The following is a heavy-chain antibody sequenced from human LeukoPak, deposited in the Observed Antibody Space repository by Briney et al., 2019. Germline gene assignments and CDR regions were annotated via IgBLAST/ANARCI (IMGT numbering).Heavy chain of an antibody. CDR2: IDNDGRSS. D-gene: IGHD3-16*01. J-gene: IGHJ6*03. V-gene: IGHV3-74*01. CDR3: GRGGVGISGYVDYYYYNTDV. CDR1: GFTFSRHW. Sequence: GGSLRLSCAASGFTFSRHWMHWVRQTPGRGLVWVSRIDNDGRSSTYADSVKGRFTISRDSAKNTVYLQMTSLTDDDTGVYYCGRGGVGISGYVDYYYYNTDVWGKGTAVTVSS.